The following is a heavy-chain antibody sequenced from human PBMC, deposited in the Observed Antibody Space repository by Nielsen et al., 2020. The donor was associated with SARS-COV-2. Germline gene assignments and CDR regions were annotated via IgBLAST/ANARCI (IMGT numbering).Heavy chain of an antibody. CDR1: GFTFSGSA. CDR2: IRSYANEYAT. D-gene: IGHD3-10*01. CDR3: ATLGELLWDY. Sequence: GGSLRLSCVASGFTFSGSAMHWVRQASGKGLEWLGRIRSYANEYATAYAASVKGRFTISRDDSKNTAYLQMNSLKTEDTAVYYCATLGELLWDYWGQGTLVTVSS. J-gene: IGHJ4*02. V-gene: IGHV3-73*01.